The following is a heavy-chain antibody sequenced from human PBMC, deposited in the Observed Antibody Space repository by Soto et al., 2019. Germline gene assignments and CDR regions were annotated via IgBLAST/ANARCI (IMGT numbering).Heavy chain of an antibody. CDR2: ISAYNGNT. J-gene: IGHJ5*02. Sequence: GASVKVSCKASGYTFTSYGISWVRQAPGQGLEWMGWISAYNGNTNYAQKLQGRVTMTTDTSTSTAYMELRSLRSDDTAVYYCARDSEVMDTSCCNWFDPWGQGTLVTVSS. CDR1: GYTFTSYG. CDR3: ARDSEVMDTSCCNWFDP. D-gene: IGHD2-2*01. V-gene: IGHV1-18*01.